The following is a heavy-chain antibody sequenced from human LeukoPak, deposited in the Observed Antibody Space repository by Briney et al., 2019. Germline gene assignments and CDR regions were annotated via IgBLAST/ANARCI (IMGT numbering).Heavy chain of an antibody. CDR2: IIPIFGTA. CDR3: ARDEDSSSTTPYYFDY. V-gene: IGHV1-69*13. J-gene: IGHJ4*02. D-gene: IGHD6-13*01. CDR1: GGTFSSYA. Sequence: GASVKVSCKASGGTFSSYAISWVRQAPGQGLEWMGGIIPIFGTANYAQKFQGRVTITADESTSTAYMELSSLRSDDTAVYYCARDEDSSSTTPYYFDYWGQGTLVTVSS.